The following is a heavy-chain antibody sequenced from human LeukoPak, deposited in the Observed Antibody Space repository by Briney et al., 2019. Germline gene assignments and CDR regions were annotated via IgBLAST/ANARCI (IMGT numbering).Heavy chain of an antibody. V-gene: IGHV3-49*03. Sequence: PGESLRLSCTSSGFTLTEYAMSWFRQAPGKGLEWIGFIRGKAYGATTQYAASVEGRFSISRDDSTSIGYLQMNSLKTEDTAVYYCTRDTRGGGSPAGPLWGQGTLVTVSS. CDR3: TRDTRGGGSPAGPL. CDR1: GFTLTEYA. D-gene: IGHD2-2*01. J-gene: IGHJ4*02. CDR2: IRGKAYGATT.